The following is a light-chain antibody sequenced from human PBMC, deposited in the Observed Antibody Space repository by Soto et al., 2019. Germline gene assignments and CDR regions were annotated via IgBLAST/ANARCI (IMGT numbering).Light chain of an antibody. CDR3: QQYYSTPRT. V-gene: IGKV4-1*01. J-gene: IGKJ2*01. CDR2: WAS. Sequence: DIVMTQSPDSLAVSLGERATINCKSSQNLLYSSNNKNYLAWYQQKAGQPPKLLIYWASTRESGVPDRFSGSGSGTDFTLAISNLQAEDVAVYFCQQYYSTPRTFGQGTKVEIK. CDR1: QNLLYSSNNKNY.